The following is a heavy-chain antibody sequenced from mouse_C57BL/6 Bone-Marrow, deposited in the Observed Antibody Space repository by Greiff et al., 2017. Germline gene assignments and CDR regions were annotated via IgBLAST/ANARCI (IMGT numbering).Heavy chain of an antibody. J-gene: IGHJ3*01. Sequence: QVQLQQSGPELVKPGASVKISCKASGYAFSSSWMNWVKQRPGKGLEWIGRIYPGDGDTNYNGKFKGKATLTADKSSSTAYMQLSSLTSEDSAVXFCARGDGYSWFAYWGQGTLVTVSA. CDR2: IYPGDGDT. D-gene: IGHD2-3*01. CDR3: ARGDGYSWFAY. V-gene: IGHV1-82*01. CDR1: GYAFSSSW.